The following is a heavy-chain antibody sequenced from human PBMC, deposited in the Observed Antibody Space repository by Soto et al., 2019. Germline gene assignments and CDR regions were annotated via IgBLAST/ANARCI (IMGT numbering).Heavy chain of an antibody. V-gene: IGHV4-59*12. Sequence: PSETLSLTCTVSGGSISSYYWSWIRQPPGKGLEWIGYIYYSGSTNYNPSLKSRVTISVDTSKNQFSLKLSSVTAADTAVYYCARERQQLVPYYYYYMDVWGKGTTVTVSS. D-gene: IGHD6-13*01. CDR1: GGSISSYY. CDR2: IYYSGST. J-gene: IGHJ6*03. CDR3: ARERQQLVPYYYYYMDV.